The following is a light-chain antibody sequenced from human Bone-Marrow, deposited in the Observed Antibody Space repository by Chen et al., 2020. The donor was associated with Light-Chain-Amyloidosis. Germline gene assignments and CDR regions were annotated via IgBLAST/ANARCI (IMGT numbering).Light chain of an antibody. CDR2: GAS. Sequence: ELVLTQSPGTLSLSPGERATLSCRASQSVSSNYFAWYQQKPGQAPRLRIYGASSRATGIPDRCSGSGSGTDFTLTISRLEPEDFAVYYCQQDGSSPGTFGPGTKVDIK. CDR3: QQDGSSPGT. J-gene: IGKJ3*01. V-gene: IGKV3-20*01. CDR1: QSVSSNY.